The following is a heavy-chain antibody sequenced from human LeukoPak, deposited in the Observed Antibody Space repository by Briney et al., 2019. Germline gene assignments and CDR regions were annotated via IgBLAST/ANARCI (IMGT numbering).Heavy chain of an antibody. D-gene: IGHD6-13*01. J-gene: IGHJ5*02. CDR1: GGSISSGSYY. CDR2: IYTSGST. Sequence: TSQTLSLTCTVSGGSISSGSYYWSWIRQPAGKGLEWIGRIYTSGSTNYNPSLKSRVTISVDTSKNQFSLKLSTVTAADTAVYYCARGSSSWHNWFDPWGQGTLVTVSS. V-gene: IGHV4-61*02. CDR3: ARGSSSWHNWFDP.